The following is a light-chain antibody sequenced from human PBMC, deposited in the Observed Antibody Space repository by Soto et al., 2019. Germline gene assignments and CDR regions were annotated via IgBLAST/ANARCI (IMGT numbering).Light chain of an antibody. CDR3: QQLTNFRFT. V-gene: IGKV1-9*01. Sequence: IQLTQSPSSLSASVGDRVTITCRASQGINKFLAWYQQRPGKAPQLLVYGASTLQSGVPSRFSGSGSGTDFTLTISILQPEDFASYYCQQLTNFRFTFGQGTKLDI. CDR2: GAS. J-gene: IGKJ2*01. CDR1: QGINKF.